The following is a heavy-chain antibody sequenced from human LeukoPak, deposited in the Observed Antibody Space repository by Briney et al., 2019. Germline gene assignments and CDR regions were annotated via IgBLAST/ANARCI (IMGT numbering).Heavy chain of an antibody. CDR1: GFTFSSYA. Sequence: GGSLGLSCAASGFTFSSYAMSWVRQAPGKGLEWVSAISGSGGSTYYADSVKGRFTISRDNSKNTLYLQMNSLRAEDTAVYHCAKDRRLWGGYYFDYWGQGTLVTVSS. V-gene: IGHV3-23*01. D-gene: IGHD3-16*01. CDR3: AKDRRLWGGYYFDY. J-gene: IGHJ4*02. CDR2: ISGSGGST.